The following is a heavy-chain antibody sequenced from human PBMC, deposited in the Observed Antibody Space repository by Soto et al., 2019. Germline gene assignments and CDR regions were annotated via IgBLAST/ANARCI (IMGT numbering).Heavy chain of an antibody. V-gene: IGHV4-30-4*08. CDR1: GGSLSGGGYY. CDR2: IYYSGST. Sequence: PSETLSLTCTVSGGSLSGGGYYWSLIRQHPGKGLEWIGYIYYSGSTYYNPSLKSRVTISVDTSKNQFSLKLSSVTAADTAVYYCARDQDPYGMDVWGQGTTVTVSS. J-gene: IGHJ6*02. CDR3: ARDQDPYGMDV.